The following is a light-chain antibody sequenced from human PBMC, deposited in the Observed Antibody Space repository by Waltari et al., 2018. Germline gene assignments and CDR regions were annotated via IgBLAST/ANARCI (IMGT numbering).Light chain of an antibody. Sequence: EIVLTQSPGTLSLSPGERATLSRRASQSVSRTLAWYQQKPGQAPRLLIYDASIRATGIPDRFSGSGSGTDFSLTISRLEPEDFAVYYCQKYGTLPATFGQGTKVEIK. CDR1: QSVSRT. CDR2: DAS. V-gene: IGKV3-20*01. J-gene: IGKJ1*01. CDR3: QKYGTLPAT.